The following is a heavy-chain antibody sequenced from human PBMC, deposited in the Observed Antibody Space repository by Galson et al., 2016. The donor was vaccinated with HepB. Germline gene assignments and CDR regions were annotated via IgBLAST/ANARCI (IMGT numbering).Heavy chain of an antibody. CDR2: VYYNGNA. CDR1: GGSISSGGFY. CDR3: ARDNSRFRDYNSRPLRGLDV. J-gene: IGHJ6*02. V-gene: IGHV4-31*03. Sequence: TLSLTCNVSGGSISSGGFYWSWIRQHPGKGLEWIGYVYYNGNAFHNPSLKSRITLSVATSKNQFSLRLTSVTAADTAVYYCARDNSRFRDYNSRPLRGLDVWGQGTTVTVS. D-gene: IGHD3-22*01.